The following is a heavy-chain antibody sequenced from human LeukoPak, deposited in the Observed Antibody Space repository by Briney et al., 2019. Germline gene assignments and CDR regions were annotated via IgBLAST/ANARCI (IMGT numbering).Heavy chain of an antibody. V-gene: IGHV1-2*02. CDR1: GYTFTGYY. CDR2: INPNSGGT. J-gene: IGHJ4*02. CDR3: ARSGSWIQLFTEY. Sequence: GASVKVSCKASGYTFTGYYMHWVRQAPGQGLEWMGWINPNSGGTNYAQKFQGRVTMTRDTSISTAYMELSRLRSDDTAVYYCARSGSWIQLFTEYWGQGTLVTVSS. D-gene: IGHD5-18*01.